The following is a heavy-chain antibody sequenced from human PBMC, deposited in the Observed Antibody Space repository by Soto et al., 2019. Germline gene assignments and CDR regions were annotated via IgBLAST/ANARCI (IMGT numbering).Heavy chain of an antibody. D-gene: IGHD3-22*01. CDR2: IYYSGST. Sequence: SETLSLTCTVSGGSISSGGYYWSWIRQHPGKGLEWIGYIYYSGSTYYNPSLKSRVTISVDTSKNQFSLKLSSVTAADTAVYYCARAGYYYDPYAFDIWGQGTMVTVSS. CDR1: GGSISSGGYY. V-gene: IGHV4-31*03. J-gene: IGHJ3*02. CDR3: ARAGYYYDPYAFDI.